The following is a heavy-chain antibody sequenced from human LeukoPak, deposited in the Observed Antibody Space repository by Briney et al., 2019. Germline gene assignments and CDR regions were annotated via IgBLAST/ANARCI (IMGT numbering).Heavy chain of an antibody. CDR1: GYTFTGYY. Sequence: ASVKVSCKASGYTFTGYYMHWVRQAPGQGLEWMGWINPNSGGTNYAQKFQGRVTMTRDTSISIAYMELSRLRSDDTAVYYCARGRRNYYDSSGYSDAFDIWGQGTMVTVSS. CDR3: ARGRRNYYDSSGYSDAFDI. CDR2: INPNSGGT. V-gene: IGHV1-2*02. J-gene: IGHJ3*02. D-gene: IGHD3-22*01.